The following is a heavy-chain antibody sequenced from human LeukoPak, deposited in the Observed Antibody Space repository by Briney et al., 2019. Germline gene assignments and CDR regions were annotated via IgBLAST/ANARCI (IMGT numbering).Heavy chain of an antibody. CDR2: VSAYADNT. Sequence: GASVKVSCKTSGYSFINYGITWVRQAPGQGREWMGWVSAYADNTNYVQKFQGRDSMTTDTSTNTAYKERRRLRPDAAAVYCCARECIGCHGFDFWGQGTLVTVSS. CDR3: ARECIGCHGFDF. V-gene: IGHV1-18*01. J-gene: IGHJ4*02. D-gene: IGHD2-15*01. CDR1: GYSFINYG.